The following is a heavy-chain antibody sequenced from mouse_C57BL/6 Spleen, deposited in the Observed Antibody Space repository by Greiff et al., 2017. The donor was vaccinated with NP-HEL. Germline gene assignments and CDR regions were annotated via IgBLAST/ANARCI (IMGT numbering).Heavy chain of an antibody. Sequence: VQLQQSGAELVRPGASVTLSCKASGYTFTDYEMHWVKQTPVHGLEWIGAIDPETGGTAYNQKFKGKAILTADKSSSTAYMELRSLTSEDSAVYYCTIYYYGSSYWGQGTTLTVSS. D-gene: IGHD1-1*01. J-gene: IGHJ2*01. CDR2: IDPETGGT. V-gene: IGHV1-15*01. CDR3: TIYYYGSSY. CDR1: GYTFTDYE.